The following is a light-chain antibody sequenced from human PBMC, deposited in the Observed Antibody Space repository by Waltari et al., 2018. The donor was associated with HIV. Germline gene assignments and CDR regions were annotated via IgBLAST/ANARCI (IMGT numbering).Light chain of an antibody. CDR2: EVI. CDR3: CSYAGTYTYVL. CDR1: SSDVGGYDS. V-gene: IGLV2-11*01. Sequence: QSALTQPRSVSGSPGQSVTISCTGTSSDVGGYDSVSWYLQHPGKVPKLIMYEVIKRPYGVPDRFSGSKSGNTASLSISGLQTEDEAEYFCCSYAGTYTYVLFGGGTKLTVL. J-gene: IGLJ3*02.